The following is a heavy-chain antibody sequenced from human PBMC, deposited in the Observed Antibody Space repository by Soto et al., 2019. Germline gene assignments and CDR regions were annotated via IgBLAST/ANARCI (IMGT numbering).Heavy chain of an antibody. Sequence: QITLKESGPTLVKPTQTLTLTCTFSGFSLSTSGVGVGWIRQPPGRALEWLALIYWDDDKPYSPSLKTGLTITKDTSKNQVVLTMTNMDPVDTATYYCAHSEHYSRDADYWGQGTLVTVSS. J-gene: IGHJ4*02. CDR1: GFSLSTSGVG. V-gene: IGHV2-5*02. D-gene: IGHD6-13*01. CDR2: IYWDDDK. CDR3: AHSEHYSRDADY.